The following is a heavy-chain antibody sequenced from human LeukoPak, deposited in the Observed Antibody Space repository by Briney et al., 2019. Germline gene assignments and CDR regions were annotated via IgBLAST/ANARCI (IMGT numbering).Heavy chain of an antibody. D-gene: IGHD4-17*01. J-gene: IGHJ4*02. CDR2: IIPILGVA. CDR3: ARSDYGDYGGDY. Sequence: SVKVSCKASGGTFSSYAISWVRQAPGQGLEWMGRIIPILGVANYAQKFQGRVTITADKSTSTAYMELSSLRSEDTAVYYCARSDYGDYGGDYWGQGTLVTVSS. CDR1: GGTFSSYA. V-gene: IGHV1-69*04.